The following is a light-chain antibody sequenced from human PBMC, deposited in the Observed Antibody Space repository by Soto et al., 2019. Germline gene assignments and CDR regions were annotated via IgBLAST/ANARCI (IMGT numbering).Light chain of an antibody. Sequence: QSVLTQPPSVSGAPGQRVTISCSGSSSNIGAGYDVHWYQQLPGTAPKLLIYHNSNRPSGVPDRFSGSKSGTSASLAITGLQAEDEADYYCQSHDSSLSVWVFGGGTKVTVL. CDR1: SSNIGAGYD. CDR2: HNS. V-gene: IGLV1-40*01. J-gene: IGLJ3*02. CDR3: QSHDSSLSVWV.